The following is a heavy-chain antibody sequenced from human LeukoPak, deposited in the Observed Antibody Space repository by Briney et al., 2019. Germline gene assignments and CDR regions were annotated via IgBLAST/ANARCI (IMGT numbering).Heavy chain of an antibody. CDR2: IRQDGRKR. V-gene: IGHV3-7*01. D-gene: IGHD2-2*01. Sequence: GGSLRLSCVASGITFSNYWMSWVRQAPGKGLEWVANIRQDGRKRDYVASVKGRFTISRDNAKNSLYLQMNSLRVEDTAVYYCAGATSALDYWGQGTLVTVSS. J-gene: IGHJ4*02. CDR1: GITFSNYW. CDR3: AGATSALDY.